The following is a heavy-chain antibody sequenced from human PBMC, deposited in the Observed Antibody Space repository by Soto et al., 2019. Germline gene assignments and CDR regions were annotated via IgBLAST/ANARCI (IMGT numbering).Heavy chain of an antibody. D-gene: IGHD3-22*01. Sequence: EVQLVESGGGLVQPGGSLRLSCAASGFTFSSYSMNWVRQAPGKGLEWVSYISSSSSTIYYADSVKGRFTISRDNAKHSLYLQMNSLRDEDTAVYYCARGHYYDSSGYSQHWGQGTLVTVSS. CDR1: GFTFSSYS. CDR2: ISSSSSTI. CDR3: ARGHYYDSSGYSQH. V-gene: IGHV3-48*02. J-gene: IGHJ1*01.